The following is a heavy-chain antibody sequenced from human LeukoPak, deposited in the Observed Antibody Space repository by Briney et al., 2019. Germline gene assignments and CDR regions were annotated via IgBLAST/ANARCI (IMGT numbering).Heavy chain of an antibody. CDR3: ARAIRYFDWLGKGYFDL. V-gene: IGHV5-51*01. D-gene: IGHD3-9*01. CDR1: GYSSTSYW. CDR2: IYPGDSDT. J-gene: IGHJ2*01. Sequence: GESLKISCKGSGYSSTSYWIGWVRQMPGKGLEWMGIIYPGDSDTRYSPSFQGQVTISADKSISTAYLQWSSLKASDTAMYYCARAIRYFDWLGKGYFDLWGRGTLVTVSS.